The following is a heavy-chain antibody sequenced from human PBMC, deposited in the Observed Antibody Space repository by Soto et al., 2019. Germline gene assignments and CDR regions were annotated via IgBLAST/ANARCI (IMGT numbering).Heavy chain of an antibody. V-gene: IGHV3-7*01. CDR1: GFTFSSYW. CDR2: MKRDGSEK. CDR3: ARIPGDWGLFDY. D-gene: IGHD7-27*01. Sequence: PGGSLRLSCVASGFTFSSYWMSWVRQAPGKGLEWVANMKRDGSEKYYVDSVKGRFSISRDNGKNSVYLQMNSLRAEDTAVYYCARIPGDWGLFDYWGQGALVTVSS. J-gene: IGHJ4*02.